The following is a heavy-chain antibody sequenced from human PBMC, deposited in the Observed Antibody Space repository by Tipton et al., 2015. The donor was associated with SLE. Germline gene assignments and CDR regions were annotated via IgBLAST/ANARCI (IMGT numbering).Heavy chain of an antibody. D-gene: IGHD4-17*01. J-gene: IGHJ4*02. CDR2: IWYDGSNK. V-gene: IGHV3-33*01. Sequence: SLRLSCAASGFTFSSYGMHWVRRAPGKGLEWVAVIWYDGSNKYYADSVKGRFTISRDNAKNSLYLQMNSLRAEDTAVYYCARAPSDYGDYTFDYWGQGTLVTVSS. CDR3: ARAPSDYGDYTFDY. CDR1: GFTFSSYG.